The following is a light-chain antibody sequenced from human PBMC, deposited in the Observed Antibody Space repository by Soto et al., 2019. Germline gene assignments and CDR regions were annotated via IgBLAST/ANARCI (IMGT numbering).Light chain of an antibody. Sequence: EIVLTQSPGTLSLSPGERATLSCRASQSVSSSYLAWYQQKPGQAPRLLIYGASSRATGIPDRFSGSGSGTDLTLTISRLEPEDFAVYYCQQYGSSPVITFGQGTRLEIK. CDR2: GAS. V-gene: IGKV3-20*01. J-gene: IGKJ5*01. CDR3: QQYGSSPVIT. CDR1: QSVSSSY.